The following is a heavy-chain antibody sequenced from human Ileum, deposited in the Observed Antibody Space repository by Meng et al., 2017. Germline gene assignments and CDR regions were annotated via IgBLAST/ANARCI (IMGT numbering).Heavy chain of an antibody. CDR2: IKQDGSEK. J-gene: IGHJ3*02. CDR3: ARDYDYVWGSYRYTRVWAFDI. D-gene: IGHD3-16*02. Sequence: GESLKISCAASGFTFSSYWMSWVRQAPGKGLEWVANIKQDGSEKYYVDSVKGRFTISSDNAKNSLYLQMNSLRAEDTAVYYCARDYDYVWGSYRYTRVWAFDIWGQGTMVTVSS. CDR1: GFTFSSYW. V-gene: IGHV3-7*01.